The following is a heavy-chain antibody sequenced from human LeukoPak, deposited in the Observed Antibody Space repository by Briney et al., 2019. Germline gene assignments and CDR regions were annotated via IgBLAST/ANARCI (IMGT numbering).Heavy chain of an antibody. J-gene: IGHJ4*02. Sequence: GGSLRLSCAASGFTFSSYWMHWVRQAPGKGLVWVSRINTDGSSTSYADSVKGRFTISRDNSKNTLYLQMNSLRAEDTAVYYCAKHPILRFLEWLLPIDYWGQGTLVTVSS. D-gene: IGHD3-3*01. CDR2: INTDGSST. CDR3: AKHPILRFLEWLLPIDY. CDR1: GFTFSSYW. V-gene: IGHV3-74*01.